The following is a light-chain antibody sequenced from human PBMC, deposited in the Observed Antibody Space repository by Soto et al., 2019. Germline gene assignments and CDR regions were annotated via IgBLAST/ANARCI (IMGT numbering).Light chain of an antibody. Sequence: DIQMTQSPSTLSASVGDRVTITCRASQSISSGLAWYQQKPGKAPKLLIYDASSLESGVPSRFSGSGSGTEFTLTISSLQPDDVATYYSQQYNSYSSITFGQGTRLEIK. CDR1: QSISSG. CDR3: QQYNSYSSIT. CDR2: DAS. V-gene: IGKV1-5*01. J-gene: IGKJ5*01.